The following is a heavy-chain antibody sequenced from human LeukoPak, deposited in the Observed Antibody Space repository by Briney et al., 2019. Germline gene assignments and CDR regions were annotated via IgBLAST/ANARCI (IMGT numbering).Heavy chain of an antibody. CDR1: GYSFTSYW. CDR2: IYPGDSDT. CDR3: ARRGYCTNGVCRYYFDY. J-gene: IGHJ4*02. D-gene: IGHD2-8*01. V-gene: IGHV5-51*03. Sequence: GESLKISCKGSGYSFTSYWIGWVRQMPGKGLEWMGIIYPGDSDTRYSPSFQGQVTISADKSISTAYLQWSSLKASDTAMYYCARRGYCTNGVCRYYFDYWGQGTLVTVSS.